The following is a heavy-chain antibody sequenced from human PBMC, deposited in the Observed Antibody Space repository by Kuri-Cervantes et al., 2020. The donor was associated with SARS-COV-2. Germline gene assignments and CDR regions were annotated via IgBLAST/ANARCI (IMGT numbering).Heavy chain of an antibody. V-gene: IGHV1-69*13. CDR2: IIPIFGTA. J-gene: IGHJ4*02. CDR1: GGTFSSYA. CDR3: ARIASSLGTDF. D-gene: IGHD1-1*01. Sequence: SVKVSCKASGGTFSSYAISWVRQAPGQGLEWMGGIIPIFGTANYAQRFQGRLTITADESTSTTYMELSSLRYEDTAVYYCARIASSLGTDFWGQGSLVTVSS.